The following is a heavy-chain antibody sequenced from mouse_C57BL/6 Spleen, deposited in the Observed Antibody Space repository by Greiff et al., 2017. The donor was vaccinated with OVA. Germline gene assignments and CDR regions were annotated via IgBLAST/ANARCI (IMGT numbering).Heavy chain of an antibody. CDR2: IYPGDGDT. CDR1: GYAFSSSW. V-gene: IGHV1-82*01. D-gene: IGHD6-1*01. J-gene: IGHJ4*01. CDR3: ARSPLFAMYY. Sequence: QVQLKESGPELVKPGASVKISCKASGYAFSSSWMNWVKQRPGKGLEWIGRIYPGDGDTNYNGKFKGKATLTADKTSSTAYMQLSSLTSEDSAVYFCARSPLFAMYYWGEGTSVTVSS.